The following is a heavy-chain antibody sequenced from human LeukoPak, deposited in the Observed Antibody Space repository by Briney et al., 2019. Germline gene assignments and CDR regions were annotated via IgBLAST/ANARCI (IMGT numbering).Heavy chain of an antibody. CDR1: GFTFSRYG. J-gene: IGHJ4*02. D-gene: IGHD3-10*01. CDR2: ISYDGNIK. V-gene: IGHV3-30*18. Sequence: GRSLRLSCAASGFTFSRYGMHWVRQAPGKGLEWVAVISYDGNIKYYADSVKGRFTISRDNSKNTLYLQMNSLRAEDTAVYYCAKAHYYYGSGSYHSPDYWGQGTLVTVSS. CDR3: AKAHYYYGSGSYHSPDY.